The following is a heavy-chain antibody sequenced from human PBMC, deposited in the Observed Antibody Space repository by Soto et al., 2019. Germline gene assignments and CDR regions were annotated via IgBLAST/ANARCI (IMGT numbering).Heavy chain of an antibody. CDR1: GVSFRITW. CDR2: IKSKYAGETT. Sequence: GGFLRLSCAASGVSFRITWMAWVRQAPGKGLEWVGRIKSKYAGETTDYADPVKGRFTISRDDSKDTLYLPMDSLETGDTAVYYCSTGSPFSGSVFDYWGQGTLVTVSS. CDR3: STGSPFSGSVFDY. D-gene: IGHD1-26*01. J-gene: IGHJ4*02. V-gene: IGHV3-15*05.